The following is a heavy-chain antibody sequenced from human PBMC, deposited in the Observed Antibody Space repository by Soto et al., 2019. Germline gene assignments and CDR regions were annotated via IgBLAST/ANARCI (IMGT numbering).Heavy chain of an antibody. V-gene: IGHV3-30-3*01. CDR2: ISYDGSIK. J-gene: IGHJ5*02. CDR1: GFTFSNYA. Sequence: GGSLRLSCATSGFTFSNYAMHWVRQAPGKGLEWVAVISYDGSIKYYADSVKGRFTISRDHSKNTLYLQLNSLGLEDTAVYYCARDIAASGNNWLDPWGLGTLVTVS. D-gene: IGHD6-13*01. CDR3: ARDIAASGNNWLDP.